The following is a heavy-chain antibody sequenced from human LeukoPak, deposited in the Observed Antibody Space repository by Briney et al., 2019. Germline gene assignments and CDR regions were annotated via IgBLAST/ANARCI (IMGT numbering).Heavy chain of an antibody. CDR2: ISWNSGII. Sequence: SLRLSCAASGFTFDDYAMHWVRQAPGKGLEWVSGISWNSGIIDYADSVKGRFTISRDNAKDSLYLQMNSLRAEDTALYYCAKGDSGVTLTYNCFDPWGQGTLVTVSS. J-gene: IGHJ5*02. D-gene: IGHD3-22*01. CDR3: AKGDSGVTLTYNCFDP. V-gene: IGHV3-9*01. CDR1: GFTFDDYA.